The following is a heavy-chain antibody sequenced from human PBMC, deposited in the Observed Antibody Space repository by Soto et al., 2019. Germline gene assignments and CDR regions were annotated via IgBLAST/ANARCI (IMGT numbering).Heavy chain of an antibody. D-gene: IGHD6-6*01. CDR2: INHSGST. CDR1: GGSFSGYY. J-gene: IGHJ4*02. Sequence: QVQLQQWGAGLLKPSETLSLTCAVYGGSFSGYYWCWIRQPPGKGLEWIGEINHSGSTNYNPSLKSRVTISVDTSKNQFSLKLSSVTAADTAVYYCARFSYSSSSEYYFDYWGQGTLVTVSS. CDR3: ARFSYSSSSEYYFDY. V-gene: IGHV4-34*01.